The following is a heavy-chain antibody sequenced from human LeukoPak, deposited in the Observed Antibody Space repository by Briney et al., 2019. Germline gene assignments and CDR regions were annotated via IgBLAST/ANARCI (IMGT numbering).Heavy chain of an antibody. CDR1: GFIFSDFG. CDR2: IRYDGTEQ. D-gene: IGHD3-16*01. J-gene: IGHJ4*02. Sequence: GGSLRLYCAASGFIFSDFGMHWVRQAPGRGLQWVAFIRYDGTEQYYADSVKGRFTISRDNSKNTLYLQMNSLRDEDAAVYYCAKDQVGGWGQGTLVTVSS. CDR3: AKDQVGG. V-gene: IGHV3-30*02.